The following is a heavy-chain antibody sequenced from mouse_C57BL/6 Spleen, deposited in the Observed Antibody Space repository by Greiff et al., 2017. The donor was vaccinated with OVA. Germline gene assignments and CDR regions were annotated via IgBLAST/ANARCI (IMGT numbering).Heavy chain of an antibody. V-gene: IGHV7-1*01. Sequence: EVKVVESGGGLVQSGRSLRLSCATSGFTFSDFYMEWVRQAPGKGPEWIAASRNKANDYTTEYSASVKGRFIVSRDTSQSILYLQMNALRAEDTAIYYCARDLYGGFAYWGQGTLVTVSA. J-gene: IGHJ3*01. CDR2: SRNKANDYTT. CDR3: ARDLYGGFAY. D-gene: IGHD2-10*02. CDR1: GFTFSDFY.